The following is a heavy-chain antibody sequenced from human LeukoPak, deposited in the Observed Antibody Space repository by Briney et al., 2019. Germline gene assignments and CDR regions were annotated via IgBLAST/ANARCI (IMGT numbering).Heavy chain of an antibody. CDR1: GGTFSSYA. Sequence: VASVKVSCKASGGTFSSYAISWVRQAPGQGLEWMGRIIPILGIANYAQKFQGRVTITADKSTSTAYMELRSLRSDDTAVYYCARGDYMDVWGKGTTVTVSS. CDR2: IIPILGIA. CDR3: ARGDYMDV. J-gene: IGHJ6*03. V-gene: IGHV1-69*04.